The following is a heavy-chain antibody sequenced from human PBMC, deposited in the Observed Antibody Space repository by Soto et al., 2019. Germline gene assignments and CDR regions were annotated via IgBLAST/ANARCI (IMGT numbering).Heavy chain of an antibody. Sequence: VQLVESGGGVVQPGRSLRLSCAASGFTFSSYGMHWVRQAPGKGLEWVAVISYDGSNKYYADSVKGRFTISRDNSKNTLYLQMNSLRAEDTAVYYCAKTHCSGGSCYPPRYWGQGTLVTVSS. D-gene: IGHD2-15*01. CDR3: AKTHCSGGSCYPPRY. J-gene: IGHJ4*02. CDR1: GFTFSSYG. V-gene: IGHV3-30*18. CDR2: ISYDGSNK.